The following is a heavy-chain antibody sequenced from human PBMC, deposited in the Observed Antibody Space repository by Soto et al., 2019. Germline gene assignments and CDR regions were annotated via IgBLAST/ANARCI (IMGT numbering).Heavy chain of an antibody. CDR3: AKDTPPWRYYYYYYYGMDV. J-gene: IGHJ6*02. Sequence: QVQLVESGGGVVQPGRSLRLSCAASGFTFSSYGMHWVRQAPGKGLEWVAVISYDGSNKYYADSVKGRFTISRDNSKNTLYLQINSLRAEDTAVYYCAKDTPPWRYYYYYYYGMDVWGQGNTGTVSS. CDR2: ISYDGSNK. V-gene: IGHV3-30*18. CDR1: GFTFSSYG. D-gene: IGHD3-22*01.